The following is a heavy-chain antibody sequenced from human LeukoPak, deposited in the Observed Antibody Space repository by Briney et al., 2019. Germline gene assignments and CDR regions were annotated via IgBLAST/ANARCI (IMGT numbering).Heavy chain of an antibody. J-gene: IGHJ6*02. CDR1: GFIFSSYA. D-gene: IGHD7-27*01. Sequence: GGSLRLSCAASGFIFSSYAMHWVRQAPGKGLEGVAVISYDGSNKYYADSVKGRFTISRDNSKNTLYLQMNSLRAEDTAVYYCARAQSEGSWAHYYGMDVWGQGTTVTVSS. CDR3: ARAQSEGSWAHYYGMDV. CDR2: ISYDGSNK. V-gene: IGHV3-30-3*01.